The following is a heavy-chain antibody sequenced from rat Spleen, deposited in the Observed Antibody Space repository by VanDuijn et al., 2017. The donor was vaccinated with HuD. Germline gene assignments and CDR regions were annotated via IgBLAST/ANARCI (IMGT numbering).Heavy chain of an antibody. CDR2: ITNASGRT. J-gene: IGHJ3*01. Sequence: EVQLVESGGGLVQPGGSLKLSCVASGFTFNNYWMTWIRQAPGKGLEWVASITNASGRTYYPDSVKGRFTISRDTAQNTLYLQMNSLRSEETATYYCTTYSDYATSPFAYWGRGALVTVSS. CDR3: TTYSDYATSPFAY. D-gene: IGHD1-6*01. CDR1: GFTFNNYW. V-gene: IGHV5-31*01.